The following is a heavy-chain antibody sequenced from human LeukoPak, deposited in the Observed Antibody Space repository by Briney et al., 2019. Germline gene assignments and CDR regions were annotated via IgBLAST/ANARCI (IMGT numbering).Heavy chain of an antibody. CDR3: ARGMVVRFATIDY. J-gene: IGHJ4*02. V-gene: IGHV7-4-1*02. D-gene: IGHD2-21*01. CDR1: GYTFTSYY. Sequence: ASVKVSCKASGYTFTSYYMHWVRQAPGQGLEWMGWINTNTGNPTYAQGFTGRFVFSLDTSVSTAYLQISSLKAEDTAVYYCARGMVVRFATIDYWGQGTLVTVSS. CDR2: INTNTGNP.